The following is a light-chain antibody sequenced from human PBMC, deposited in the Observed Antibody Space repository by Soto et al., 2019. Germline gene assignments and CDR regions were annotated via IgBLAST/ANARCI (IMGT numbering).Light chain of an antibody. J-gene: IGLJ2*01. V-gene: IGLV4-69*01. Sequence: QPVLTQSPSASASLGASVKLTCTLSSGHSSYAIAWHQQQSEQQPEKGPRFLMNVNSDGSHSKGDGIPDRFSGSSSGAERYLTISSLQSEDEADHYCQTWGTGSVVFGGGTKLTVL. CDR1: SGHSSYA. CDR3: QTWGTGSVV. CDR2: VNSDGSH.